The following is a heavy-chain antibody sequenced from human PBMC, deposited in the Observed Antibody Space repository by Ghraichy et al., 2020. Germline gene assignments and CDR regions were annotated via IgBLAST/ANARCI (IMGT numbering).Heavy chain of an antibody. D-gene: IGHD2-15*01. Sequence: GRSLRLSCAASEFTFSSYRMNWVRQAPGKGLEWVSFISSSSSYIEYADSVKGRFTISRDNAKNSLYLQMNSLRAEDTAVYYCARDPGYCSGGRCYLEQFDYWGQGTLVTVSS. V-gene: IGHV3-21*01. CDR3: ARDPGYCSGGRCYLEQFDY. CDR2: ISSSSSYI. J-gene: IGHJ4*02. CDR1: EFTFSSYR.